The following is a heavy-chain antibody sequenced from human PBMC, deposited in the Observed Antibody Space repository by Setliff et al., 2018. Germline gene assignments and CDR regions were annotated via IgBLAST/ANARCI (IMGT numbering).Heavy chain of an antibody. D-gene: IGHD3-10*01. J-gene: IGHJ4*02. CDR1: EFVFGTYG. CDR3: FGAGTCSY. Sequence: GESLKISCAASEFVFGTYGMHWVRQAPGKGLDWVASVRFDGSYKVYADSVKGRFTISRDNSENTLDLQMNNLRTEDTAVYYCFGAGTCSYWGQGTLVTVSS. CDR2: VRFDGSYK. V-gene: IGHV3-30*02.